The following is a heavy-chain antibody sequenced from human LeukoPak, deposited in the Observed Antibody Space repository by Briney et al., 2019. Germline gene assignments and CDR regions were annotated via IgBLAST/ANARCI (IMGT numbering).Heavy chain of an antibody. CDR3: ARVGYDYVWGTFDY. CDR2: INHSGST. J-gene: IGHJ4*02. D-gene: IGHD3-16*01. Sequence: SETLSLTCAVYGGSFSGYYWSWIRQPPGKGLEWIGEINHSGSTNYNPSLKSRVTISVDTSKNQFSLKLSSVTAADTAVYYCARVGYDYVWGTFDYWGQGTLVTVSS. V-gene: IGHV4-34*01. CDR1: GGSFSGYY.